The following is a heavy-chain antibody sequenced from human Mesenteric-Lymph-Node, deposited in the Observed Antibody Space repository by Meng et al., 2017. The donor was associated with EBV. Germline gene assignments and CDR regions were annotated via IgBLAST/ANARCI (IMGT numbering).Heavy chain of an antibody. CDR3: ARLPPTTGYGTARSY. Sequence: QLSLRESGPGLMKPSGTLSLTGSGSGGDISSSSWWSWVRQPPAKGLEWLGEIYHSSGTTNYNPSLKSRVTISLDKSKNQFSLNLSSVTAADTAVYYCARLPPTTGYGTARSYWGQGTLVTVSS. CDR1: GGDISSSSW. D-gene: IGHD6-13*01. J-gene: IGHJ4*02. V-gene: IGHV4-4*02. CDR2: IYHSSGTT.